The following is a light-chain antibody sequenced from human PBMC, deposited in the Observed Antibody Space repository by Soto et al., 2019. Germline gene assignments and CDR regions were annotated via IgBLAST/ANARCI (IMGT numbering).Light chain of an antibody. CDR3: HQYDDSPRT. V-gene: IGKV3-20*01. Sequence: EIVLTQSPGTLSLSPGERATLSCRASQSLNTNYLAWYQQKPGQAPRLLIYGASSRATDIPDRFSGSGSGTDFTLTISRLEPEDFAVYYCHQYDDSPRTFGQGTKEDI. J-gene: IGKJ1*01. CDR1: QSLNTNY. CDR2: GAS.